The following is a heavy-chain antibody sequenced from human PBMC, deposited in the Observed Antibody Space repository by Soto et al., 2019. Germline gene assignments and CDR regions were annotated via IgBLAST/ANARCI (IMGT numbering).Heavy chain of an antibody. CDR2: IYYSGST. Sequence: SETLSLTCTVSGGSVSSGSYYWSWIRQPPGKGLEWIGYIYYSGSTNYNPSLKSRVTISVDTSKNQFSLKLSSVTAADTAVYYCAREFRSSENVFDYWGQGTLVTVSS. D-gene: IGHD6-13*01. CDR1: GGSVSSGSYY. CDR3: AREFRSSENVFDY. J-gene: IGHJ4*02. V-gene: IGHV4-61*01.